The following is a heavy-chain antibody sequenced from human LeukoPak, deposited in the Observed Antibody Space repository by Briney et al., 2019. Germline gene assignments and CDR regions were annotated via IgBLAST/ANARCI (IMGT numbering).Heavy chain of an antibody. D-gene: IGHD6-19*01. CDR1: GFSLSTSGEG. Sequence: SRLTLVKPTPTLTLTSTFSGFSLSTSGEGVGWIRQPPGKALEWPALIYWNDDKRYSPSLKSRLTITKDTSKNQVVLTMTNMDPVDTATYYCAHSSSGWSLYYFDYWGQGTLVTVSS. CDR2: IYWNDDK. V-gene: IGHV2-5*01. CDR3: AHSSSGWSLYYFDY. J-gene: IGHJ4*02.